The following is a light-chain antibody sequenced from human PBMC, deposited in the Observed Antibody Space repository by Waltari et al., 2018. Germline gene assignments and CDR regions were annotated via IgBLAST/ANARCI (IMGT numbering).Light chain of an antibody. J-gene: IGKJ3*01. CDR3: QQYANSFT. Sequence: DIVLTQSPGTLSLSPGERATLSCRASQTVSSNYLAWYQQKLGQAPRLLIYGASSRVTGIPDRFSGSGSGTDVTLTISRLEPEDFAVYYCQQYANSFTFGPGTKVDIK. CDR1: QTVSSNY. CDR2: GAS. V-gene: IGKV3-20*01.